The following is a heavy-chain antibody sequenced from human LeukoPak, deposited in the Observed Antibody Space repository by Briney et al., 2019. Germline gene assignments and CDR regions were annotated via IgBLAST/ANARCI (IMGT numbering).Heavy chain of an antibody. V-gene: IGHV5-51*01. CDR2: IYPGDSDT. CDR3: ARQPSMIREVIAFDY. CDR1: GYSFTSYW. J-gene: IGHJ4*02. D-gene: IGHD3-10*01. Sequence: GESLKISCKGSGYSFTSYWIGWVRQMPGKGLEWMGIIYPGDSDTRYSPSFQGQVTISADKSISTAYLQWRSLKASDTAMYHCARQPSMIREVIAFDYWGQGTLVTVSS.